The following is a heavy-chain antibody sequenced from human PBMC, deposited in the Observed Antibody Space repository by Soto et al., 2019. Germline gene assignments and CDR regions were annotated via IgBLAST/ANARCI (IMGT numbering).Heavy chain of an antibody. CDR2: FDPEDGET. CDR3: AAVFCGSGSCHCDY. J-gene: IGHJ4*02. V-gene: IGHV1-24*01. D-gene: IGHD3-10*01. Sequence: ASVKVSCKVSGYTLTELSMHWVRQAPGKGLEWMGGFDPEDGETIYAQKFQGRVTMTEDTSTDTAYMELSSLRSEDTAVYYCAAVFCGSGSCHCDYWGQGTLVTVSS. CDR1: GYTLTELS.